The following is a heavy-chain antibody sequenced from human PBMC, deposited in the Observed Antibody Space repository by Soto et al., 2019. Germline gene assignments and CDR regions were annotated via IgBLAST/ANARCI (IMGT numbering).Heavy chain of an antibody. CDR3: ASRAVVAAIYYFDY. CDR1: GFTFSSQA. J-gene: IGHJ4*02. V-gene: IGHV3-23*01. CDR2: IGGGGDST. Sequence: GGSLRLSWAASGFTFSSQAMSWVRQAPGKGLEWVSGIGGGGDSTYYADSVKGRFTISRDSSKNTLYLQMNSLRAEDTAVYYCASRAVVAAIYYFDYWGQGTLVTVSS. D-gene: IGHD5-12*01.